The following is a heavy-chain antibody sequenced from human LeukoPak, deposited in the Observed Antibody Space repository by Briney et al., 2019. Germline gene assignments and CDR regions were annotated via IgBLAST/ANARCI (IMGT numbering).Heavy chain of an antibody. Sequence: ASVKICCKASGGIFRNYAISWVPLAPGQGLESMGRVIPVFGTTNYAQKFQGRVKITTDESASTAYMELSSLRSEDTAMYYCAKAWEMRTIGAFDVWGQGTMVIVSS. V-gene: IGHV1-69*05. CDR1: GGIFRNYA. D-gene: IGHD1-26*01. CDR3: AKAWEMRTIGAFDV. J-gene: IGHJ3*01. CDR2: VIPVFGTT.